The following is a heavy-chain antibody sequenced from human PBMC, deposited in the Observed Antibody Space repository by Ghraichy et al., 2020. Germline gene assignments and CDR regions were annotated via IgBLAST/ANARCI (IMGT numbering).Heavy chain of an antibody. J-gene: IGHJ4*02. CDR2: ISGSGGSI. Sequence: GGSLRLSCVVSGVTLDYYAMSWVRQAPGKGLEWVSAISGSGGSIYYADSVKGRFTISRDNSKNTLYLQMNSLRADDTAVYYCAKWRYCDAPTCPVGYWGQGTLVTVSS. V-gene: IGHV3-23*01. D-gene: IGHD3-9*01. CDR3: AKWRYCDAPTCPVGY. CDR1: GVTLDYYA.